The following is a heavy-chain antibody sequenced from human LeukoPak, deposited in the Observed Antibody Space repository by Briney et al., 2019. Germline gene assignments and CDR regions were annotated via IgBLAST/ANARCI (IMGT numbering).Heavy chain of an antibody. CDR3: AKAGSGYYDSSGSLGVDY. J-gene: IGHJ4*02. CDR2: ISWDGGST. Sequence: GGSLSLPCAASGFTFDDYAMHWVRQAPGKGLEWFPLISWDGGSTYSAASVKGRFTISRDNSKNSLYLQMNSLRAEDMALYYCAKAGSGYYDSSGSLGVDYWGQGTLVTVSS. D-gene: IGHD3-22*01. CDR1: GFTFDDYA. V-gene: IGHV3-43D*04.